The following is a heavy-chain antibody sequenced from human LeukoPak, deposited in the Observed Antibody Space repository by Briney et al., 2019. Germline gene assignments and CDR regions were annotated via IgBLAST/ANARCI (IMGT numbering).Heavy chain of an antibody. CDR1: GFTFSSYW. D-gene: IGHD3-3*01. V-gene: IGHV3-7*01. CDR3: VRGRITIFGVADY. Sequence: GGSLRLSCAASGFTFSSYWMSWVRQAPGKGLEWVANIKQDGSEKYYVDSVKGRFTISRDNAKNSLYLQMNSLRAEDTAVYYCVRGRITIFGVADYWGQGTLVTVSS. J-gene: IGHJ4*02. CDR2: IKQDGSEK.